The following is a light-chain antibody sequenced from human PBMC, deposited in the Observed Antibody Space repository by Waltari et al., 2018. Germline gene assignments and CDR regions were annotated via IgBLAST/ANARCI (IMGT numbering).Light chain of an antibody. CDR1: KNVSRD. CDR2: GAS. J-gene: IGKJ1*01. CDR3: QHYIRLPAT. Sequence: DIVMTQSPGCLSSSTGDRVTLSCRASKNVSRDLAWYQQRPGKAPKLLIFGASNRATGIPERFSGSGSGTDFSLTISRLEPEDSAVYYCQHYIRLPATFGRGTKVEIK. V-gene: IGKV3-20*01.